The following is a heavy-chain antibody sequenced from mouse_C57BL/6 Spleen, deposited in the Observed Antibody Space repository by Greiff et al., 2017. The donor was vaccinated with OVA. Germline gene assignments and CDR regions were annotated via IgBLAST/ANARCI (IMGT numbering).Heavy chain of an antibody. V-gene: IGHV2-2*01. CDR3: ARQLRILHAMDY. J-gene: IGHJ4*01. Sequence: QVQLQQSGPGLVQPSQSLSITCTVSGFSLTSYGVHWVRQSPGKGLEWLGVIWSGGSTAYNAAFISRLSISKDNSKSQVFFKMNSLQADDTAIDYCARQLRILHAMDYWGQGTSVTVSS. D-gene: IGHD3-2*02. CDR1: GFSLTSYG. CDR2: IWSGGST.